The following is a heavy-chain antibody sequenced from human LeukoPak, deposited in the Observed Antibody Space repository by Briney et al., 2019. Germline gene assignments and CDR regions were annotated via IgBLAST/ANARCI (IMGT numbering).Heavy chain of an antibody. Sequence: PGGSLRLSCTVSGFTVSSNSMSWVRQAPGKGLEWVSFIYSGGNTHYSDSVKGRFTISRDNSKNTLYPQMNSLRAEHTAVYYCARRAGEYSHPYDYWGQGTLVTVSS. CDR2: IYSGGNT. J-gene: IGHJ4*02. CDR1: GFTVSSNS. V-gene: IGHV3-53*01. D-gene: IGHD4-17*01. CDR3: ARRAGEYSHPYDY.